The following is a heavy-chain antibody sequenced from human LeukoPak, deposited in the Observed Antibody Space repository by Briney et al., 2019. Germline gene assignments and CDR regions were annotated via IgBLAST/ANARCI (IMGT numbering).Heavy chain of an antibody. D-gene: IGHD5-18*01. CDR3: ARAITNYGYIFDY. J-gene: IGHJ4*02. CDR2: ISGSDDGT. Sequence: GSLRLSCAASGFTFSSYSMSWVRQIPGKGLEWVSAISGSDDGTYYADSVKGRFTISRDNAKNSLYLQMNSLRAEDTAVYYCARAITNYGYIFDYWGQGTLVTVSS. V-gene: IGHV3-21*01. CDR1: GFTFSSYS.